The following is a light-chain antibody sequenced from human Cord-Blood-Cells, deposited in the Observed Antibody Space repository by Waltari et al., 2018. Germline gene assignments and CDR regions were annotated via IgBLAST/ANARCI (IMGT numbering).Light chain of an antibody. J-gene: IGLJ1*01. Sequence: SYELTQPSSVSVSPGQTASITCSGDKVGDKYACWYQQKPGQSPVLVIYQDSKRPSGIPERFSGSNSGNTTTLTISGTQAMDEADYYCQAWDSSTGVFGTGTKVTVL. CDR1: KVGDKY. CDR2: QDS. CDR3: QAWDSSTGV. V-gene: IGLV3-1*01.